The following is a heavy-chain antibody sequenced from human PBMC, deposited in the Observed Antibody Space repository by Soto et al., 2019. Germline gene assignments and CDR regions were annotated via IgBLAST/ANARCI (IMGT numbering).Heavy chain of an antibody. J-gene: IGHJ4*02. Sequence: QVQLVESGGGVVQPGRSLRLSCAASGFTINNYAIHWVRQAPGKGLEWVAVISYDGDNKYYADSVKGRFTISRDNSNNTLYLQMNSLRVEDTAVYNCARDGFLTLIVEFAYWGQGTLVTVSS. D-gene: IGHD3-22*01. CDR2: ISYDGDNK. CDR3: ARDGFLTLIVEFAY. V-gene: IGHV3-30-3*01. CDR1: GFTINNYA.